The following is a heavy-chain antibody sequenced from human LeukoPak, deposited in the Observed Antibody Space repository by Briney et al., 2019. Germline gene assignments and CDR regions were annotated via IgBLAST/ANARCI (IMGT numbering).Heavy chain of an antibody. D-gene: IGHD5-24*01. CDR2: INPNSGGT. V-gene: IGHV1-2*02. CDR1: GYTFTGYY. J-gene: IGHJ3*02. CDR3: ARVGDGLRTAHDAFDI. Sequence: ASVKVSCKASGYTFTGYYMHWVRQAPGQGLEWMGWINPNSGGTNYAQKFQGRVTMTTGTSTSTAYMQLRSLRSDDTAVYYCARVGDGLRTAHDAFDIWGQGTLVTVSS.